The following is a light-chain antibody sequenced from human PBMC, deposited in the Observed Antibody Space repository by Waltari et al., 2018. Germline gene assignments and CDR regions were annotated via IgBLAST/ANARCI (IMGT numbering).Light chain of an antibody. Sequence: DIQMTQTPSSLTASVGDTVTSTSQASEGIGNNLNWYQQKPEKAPKLLIYRASSLQSGIPSRFSGSGSGTDFTLTISSLQPEDFATYYCQQGYSYPFTFGPGTKLDIK. CDR3: QQGYSYPFT. CDR2: RAS. J-gene: IGKJ3*01. V-gene: IGKV1-16*01. CDR1: EGIGNN.